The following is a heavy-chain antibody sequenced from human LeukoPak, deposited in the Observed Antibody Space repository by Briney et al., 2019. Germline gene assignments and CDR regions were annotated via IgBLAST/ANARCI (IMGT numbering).Heavy chain of an antibody. D-gene: IGHD4-17*01. CDR3: ATAKVTTVTTNDY. V-gene: IGHV3-66*01. CDR2: IYSGGST. CDR1: GFTVSSNY. J-gene: IGHJ4*02. Sequence: GGSLRLSCAASGFTVSSNYMSWVRQAPGRGLEWVSVIYSGGSTYYADSVKGRFTISRDNSKNTLYLQMNSLRAEDTAVYYCATAKVTTVTTNDYWGQGTLVTVSS.